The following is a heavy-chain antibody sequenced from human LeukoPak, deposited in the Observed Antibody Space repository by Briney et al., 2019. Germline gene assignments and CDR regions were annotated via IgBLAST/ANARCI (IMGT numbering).Heavy chain of an antibody. CDR2: INHSGST. CDR3: ARGYGSGSYYWFY. J-gene: IGHJ4*02. CDR1: GGSFSGYY. Sequence: SETLSLTCAVYGGSFSGYYWSWIRQPPGKGLEWIGEINHSGSTNYNPSLKSRVTISVDTSKNQFSLKLSSVTAADTAVYYCARGYGSGSYYWFYWGQGTLVTVSS. V-gene: IGHV4-34*01. D-gene: IGHD3-10*01.